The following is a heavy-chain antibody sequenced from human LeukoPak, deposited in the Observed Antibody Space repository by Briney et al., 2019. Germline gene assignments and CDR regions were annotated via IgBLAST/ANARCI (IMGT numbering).Heavy chain of an antibody. D-gene: IGHD1-26*01. V-gene: IGHV3-23*01. CDR1: GFTFTSYS. Sequence: PGGSLRLSFAAPGFTFTSYSMNWVRQAPGKGLEWVSTISGGGGSTYYADSVRGRFTISRDNSKNTLYLQVNSLRAEDTAVYYCAKGGKWDVTPFDYWGQGTLVTVSS. CDR3: AKGGKWDVTPFDY. CDR2: ISGGGGST. J-gene: IGHJ4*02.